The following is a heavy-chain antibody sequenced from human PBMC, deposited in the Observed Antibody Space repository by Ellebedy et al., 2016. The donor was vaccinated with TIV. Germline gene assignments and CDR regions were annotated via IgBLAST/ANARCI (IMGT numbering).Heavy chain of an antibody. CDR3: ASRYYYDSSGYGYFNY. V-gene: IGHV1-69*13. CDR2: IIPIFGTA. J-gene: IGHJ4*02. CDR1: GGTFSSYA. D-gene: IGHD3-22*01. Sequence: SVKVSCXASGGTFSSYAISWVRQAPGQGLEWMGGIIPIFGTANYAQKFQGRVTITADESTSTAYMELSSLRSEDTAVYYCASRYYYDSSGYGYFNYWGQGTLVTVSS.